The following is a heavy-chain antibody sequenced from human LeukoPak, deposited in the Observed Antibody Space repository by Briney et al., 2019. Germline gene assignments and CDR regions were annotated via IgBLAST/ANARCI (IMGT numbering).Heavy chain of an antibody. J-gene: IGHJ1*01. CDR2: IKSDGST. D-gene: IGHD3-22*01. CDR1: GFTFSTYW. CDR3: ARAPSEIGGYYPEDFRH. Sequence: GRSLRLSCAPSGFTFSTYWMHWVRQAPGKGLVWVSRIKSDGSTNYADSVKGRFTISRDNANNTLSLQMNSLRPEDTGVYYCARAPSEIGGYYPEDFRHWGQGTLVTVSS. V-gene: IGHV3-74*01.